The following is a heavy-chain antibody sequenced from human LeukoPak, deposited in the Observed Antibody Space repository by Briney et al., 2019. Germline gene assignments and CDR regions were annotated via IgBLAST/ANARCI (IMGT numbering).Heavy chain of an antibody. CDR3: ATGERLVPAAMWFDY. V-gene: IGHV1-2*02. Sequence: GASVKVSCKASGYTFTAYYMHWVRQAPGQGLEWMGWINPNSGGTNYAQRFQGRVTMTRDTFISTAYMELSRLRSDDTAVYYCATGERLVPAAMWFDYWGQGTLVTVSS. CDR2: INPNSGGT. CDR1: GYTFTAYY. J-gene: IGHJ4*02. D-gene: IGHD2-2*01.